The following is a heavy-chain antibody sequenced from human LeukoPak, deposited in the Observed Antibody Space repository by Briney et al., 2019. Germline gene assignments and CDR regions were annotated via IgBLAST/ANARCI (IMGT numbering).Heavy chain of an antibody. CDR1: GFTFSSYW. CDR2: INSDGSST. V-gene: IGHV3-74*01. J-gene: IGHJ1*01. CDR3: ARGDMDIVVVPAASFQYFQH. Sequence: PWGSLRLSCAASGFTFSSYWMHWVRQAPGKGLVWVSRINSDGSSTSYADSVKGRFTISRDNAKNTLYLQMNSLRAEDTAVYYCARGDMDIVVVPAASFQYFQHWGQGTLVTVSS. D-gene: IGHD2-2*03.